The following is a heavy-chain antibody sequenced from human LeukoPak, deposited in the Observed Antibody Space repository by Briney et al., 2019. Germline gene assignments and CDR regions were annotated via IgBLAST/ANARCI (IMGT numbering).Heavy chain of an antibody. CDR2: ISSSGSTI. J-gene: IGHJ4*02. CDR1: GFTFSSYE. Sequence: PGGSLRLSCAASGFTFSSYEMNWVRQAPGKGLEWVSYISSSGSTIYYADSVKGRFTISRDNSKNTLYLQMNSLGAEDTAVYYCAKVAPYGNYLFHYWGQGTRVTVSS. D-gene: IGHD1-7*01. CDR3: AKVAPYGNYLFHY. V-gene: IGHV3-48*03.